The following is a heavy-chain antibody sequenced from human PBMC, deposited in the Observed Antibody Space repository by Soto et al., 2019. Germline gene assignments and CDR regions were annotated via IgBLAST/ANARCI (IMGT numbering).Heavy chain of an antibody. V-gene: IGHV4-39*02. CDR1: GGSISSSSYY. D-gene: IGHD2-8*01. CDR3: ARELGYCTKRVCYHGWFGP. CDR2: IYYSGST. J-gene: IGHJ5*01. Sequence: PSETLSLTCTVSGGSISSSSYYWGWIRQPPGKGLEWIGSIYYSGSTYYNPSLKSRVTISVDTSKNQFSLKLNSVTAADTAVYYCARELGYCTKRVCYHGWFGPWGQGTLVTVSS.